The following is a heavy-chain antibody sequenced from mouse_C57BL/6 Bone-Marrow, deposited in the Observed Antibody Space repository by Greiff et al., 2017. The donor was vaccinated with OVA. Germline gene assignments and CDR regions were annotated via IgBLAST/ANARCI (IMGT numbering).Heavy chain of an antibody. V-gene: IGHV3-6*01. CDR2: ISYDGSN. CDR3: ARDPLSTMVTTGYFDY. D-gene: IGHD2-2*01. CDR1: GYSITSGYY. Sequence: EVKLVESGPGLVKPSQSLSLTCSVTGYSITSGYYWNWIRQFPGNKLEWMGYISYDGSNNYNPSLKNRISITRDTSKNQFFLKLNSVTTEDTATYYCARDPLSTMVTTGYFDYWGQGTTLTVSS. J-gene: IGHJ2*01.